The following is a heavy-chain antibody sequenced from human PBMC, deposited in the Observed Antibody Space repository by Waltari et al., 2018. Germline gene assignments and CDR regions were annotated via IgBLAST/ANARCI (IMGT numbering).Heavy chain of an antibody. J-gene: IGHJ4*02. V-gene: IGHV4-39*01. CDR1: GGSVSSISYY. D-gene: IGHD3-22*01. CDR2: INYSGRT. CDR3: ARRAPDSSGSQYYFDH. Sequence: QLQLQESGPGLVKPSETLSLTCTVSGGSVSSISYYWGWIRQPPGRGLEWIGRINYSGRTYYNQSLKSRVTISVDTSKNQFSLKVNSVTAADTAVYSCARRAPDSSGSQYYFDHWGQGTLVTVSS.